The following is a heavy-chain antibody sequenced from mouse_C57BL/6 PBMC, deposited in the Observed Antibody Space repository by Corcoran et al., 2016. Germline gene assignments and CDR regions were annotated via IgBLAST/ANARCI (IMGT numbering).Heavy chain of an antibody. Sequence: QVQLKQSGAELVRPGASVKLSCKASGYTFTDYYINWVKQRPGQGLEWIARIYPGSGNTYYNEKFKGKATLTAEKSSSTAYMQLNSLTSEDSAVYFCAREAGLRESLYFDYWGQGTTLTVSS. CDR2: IYPGSGNT. CDR1: GYTFTDYY. V-gene: IGHV1-76*01. CDR3: AREAGLRESLYFDY. J-gene: IGHJ2*01. D-gene: IGHD2-4*01.